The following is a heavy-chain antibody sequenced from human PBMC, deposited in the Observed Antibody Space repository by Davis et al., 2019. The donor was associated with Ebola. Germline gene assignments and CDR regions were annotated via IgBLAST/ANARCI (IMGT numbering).Heavy chain of an antibody. CDR3: ASVRDYGDLDY. CDR2: INSDGSSI. CDR1: GFTFSNYW. J-gene: IGHJ4*02. V-gene: IGHV3-74*01. Sequence: GESLKISCAASGFTFSNYWMHWVRHAPGKGLVWVSRINSDGSSITYADSVKGRFTISSDNAKNTLYLQMNSLRGEDTAVYYCASVRDYGDLDYWGQGTLVTVSS. D-gene: IGHD4-17*01.